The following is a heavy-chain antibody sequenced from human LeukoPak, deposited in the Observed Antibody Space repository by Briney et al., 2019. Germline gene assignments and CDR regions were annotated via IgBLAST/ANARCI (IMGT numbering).Heavy chain of an antibody. J-gene: IGHJ4*02. Sequence: PGGSLRLSCEASGLTFSSCGMSWVRQAPGKGLEWISTIGSGGDTAYNADFVKGRFTISRDNSKNMLYLEMNSLKADDTALYYCAKGGRLSGPFQYWGQGTLVTVAS. CDR1: GLTFSSCG. D-gene: IGHD2-15*01. CDR3: AKGGRLSGPFQY. V-gene: IGHV3-23*01. CDR2: IGSGGDTA.